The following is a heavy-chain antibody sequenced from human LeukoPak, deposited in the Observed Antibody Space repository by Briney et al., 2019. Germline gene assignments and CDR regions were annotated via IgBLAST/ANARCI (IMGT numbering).Heavy chain of an antibody. J-gene: IGHJ5*02. CDR2: INPNSGGT. V-gene: IGHV1-2*02. CDR3: AREIPPYYYDSSSYANWFDP. CDR1: GYTFTGYY. Sequence: ASVKVSCKASGYTFTGYYINWVRQAPGQGLGWMGWINPNSGGTNYAQKFQGRVTMTRDTSISTAYMELSRLRSDDTAVYYCAREIPPYYYDSSSYANWFDPWGQGTLVTVSS. D-gene: IGHD3-22*01.